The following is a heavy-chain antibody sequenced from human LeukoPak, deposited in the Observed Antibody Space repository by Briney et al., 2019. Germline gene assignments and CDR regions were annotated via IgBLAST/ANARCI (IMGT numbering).Heavy chain of an antibody. CDR2: ISYDGSNK. J-gene: IGHJ4*02. V-gene: IGHV3-30*04. Sequence: PGRSLRLSCAASGFTFSCYAMHWVRQAPGKGLEWVAVISYDGSNKYYADSVKGRFTISRDNSKNTLYLQMNSLRAEDTAVYYCARDLSYYYDSSGGYWGQGTLVTVSS. CDR1: GFTFSCYA. D-gene: IGHD3-22*01. CDR3: ARDLSYYYDSSGGY.